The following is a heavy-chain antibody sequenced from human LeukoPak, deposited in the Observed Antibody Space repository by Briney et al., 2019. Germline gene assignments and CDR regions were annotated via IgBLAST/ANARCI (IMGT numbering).Heavy chain of an antibody. CDR2: VYYTGNA. J-gene: IGHJ3*02. D-gene: IGHD5/OR15-5a*01. CDR1: GDSISNHIYY. Sequence: SETLSLTCAVSGDSISNHIYYWDWIRQTPGKGLEWIGAVYYTGNAYYNPSLKSRVTISVDTSDNRFSLHLSSVNAEDTAIYYCARLRALSGHRGAFDIWGQGTLVTVSS. V-gene: IGHV4-39*02. CDR3: ARLRALSGHRGAFDI.